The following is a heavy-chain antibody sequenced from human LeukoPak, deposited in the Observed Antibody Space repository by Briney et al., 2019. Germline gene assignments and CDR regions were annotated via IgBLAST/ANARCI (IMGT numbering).Heavy chain of an antibody. CDR1: GFTVSSNY. V-gene: IGHV3-23*01. CDR3: ARERDIVVVPAGAFDY. J-gene: IGHJ4*02. Sequence: GGSLRLSCAASGFTVSSNYMSWVRQAPGKGLEWVSGISGSGGSTYYADSVKGRFTISRDNAKNSLYLQMNSLRAEDTAVYYCARERDIVVVPAGAFDYWGQGTLVTVSS. CDR2: ISGSGGST. D-gene: IGHD2-2*01.